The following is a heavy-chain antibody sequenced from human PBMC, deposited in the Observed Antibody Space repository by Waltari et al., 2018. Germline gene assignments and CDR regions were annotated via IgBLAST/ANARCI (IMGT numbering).Heavy chain of an antibody. J-gene: IGHJ3*02. CDR1: GGSIRSGSYY. D-gene: IGHD3-22*01. V-gene: IGHV4-61*02. CDR2: IYTSGST. CDR3: ARVYYYDSSGYYKAFDI. Sequence: QVQLQESGPGLVKPSQTLSLTCTVSGGSIRSGSYYWSWIRQPAGKGLEWIGRIYTSGSTNYNPSLKSRVTISVDTSKNQFSLKLSSVTAADTAVYYCARVYYYDSSGYYKAFDIWGQGTMVTVSS.